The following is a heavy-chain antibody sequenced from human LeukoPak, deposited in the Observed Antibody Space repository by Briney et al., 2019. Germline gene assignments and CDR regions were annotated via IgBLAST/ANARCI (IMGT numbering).Heavy chain of an antibody. V-gene: IGHV4-59*04. Sequence: PGGSLRLSCAASGFTFSSYGMHWVRQAPGKGLEWIGTIYYSGSTYYYLSLKSRVTISVDTSKKQFSLKLSSVTAADTAVYYCARRYDFWSGYPPPLDYWGQGTLVTVSS. D-gene: IGHD3-3*01. J-gene: IGHJ4*02. CDR2: IYYSGST. CDR1: GFTFSSYG. CDR3: ARRYDFWSGYPPPLDY.